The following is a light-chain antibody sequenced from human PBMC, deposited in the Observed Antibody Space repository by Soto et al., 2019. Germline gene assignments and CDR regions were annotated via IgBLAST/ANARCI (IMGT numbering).Light chain of an antibody. CDR1: QSVFTN. CDR3: QQYNNWPYT. Sequence: EIVMTQSPATLSVSPGERVTLSCRASQSVFTNLAWHQQKPGQAPRLLIYGTSTRATGVPSRFSGSGSGTEFTLTINSLQSEDFGVYYCQQYNNWPYTFGQGTKLEIK. J-gene: IGKJ2*01. V-gene: IGKV3-15*01. CDR2: GTS.